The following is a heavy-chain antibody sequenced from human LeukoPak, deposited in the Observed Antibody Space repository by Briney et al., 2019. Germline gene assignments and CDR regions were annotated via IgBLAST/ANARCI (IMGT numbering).Heavy chain of an antibody. V-gene: IGHV3-23*01. Sequence: GGSLRLSCAASGFTFSNYAMMWVRQAPGKRLEWVSSITGSGDGTYYADSVRGRFTISRDNSENTLYPQLNSLRAEDTAVYFCVKGFVHPTYYFDYWGQGTLVTVSS. D-gene: IGHD3-10*01. CDR3: VKGFVHPTYYFDY. CDR2: ITGSGDGT. J-gene: IGHJ4*02. CDR1: GFTFSNYA.